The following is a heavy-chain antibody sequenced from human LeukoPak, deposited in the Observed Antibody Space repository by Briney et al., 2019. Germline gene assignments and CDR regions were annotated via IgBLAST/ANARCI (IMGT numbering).Heavy chain of an antibody. CDR3: ARKIVGATEDAFDI. V-gene: IGHV1-69*01. CDR2: IIPIFGTA. Sequence: SVKVSCKASGGTFSSYAISWVRQAPGQGLEWMGGIIPIFGTANYAQKFQGRVTITADESTSTAYVELSSLRSEDTAVYYCARKIVGATEDAFDIWGQGTMVTVSS. D-gene: IGHD1-26*01. CDR1: GGTFSSYA. J-gene: IGHJ3*02.